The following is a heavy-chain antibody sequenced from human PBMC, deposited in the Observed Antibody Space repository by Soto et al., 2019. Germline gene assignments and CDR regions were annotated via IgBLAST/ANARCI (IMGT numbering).Heavy chain of an antibody. CDR3: VRSYDFWSGYFPSRYHDGLDV. CDR2: IYYSGST. D-gene: IGHD3-3*01. Sequence: SETLSLTCTVSGASINSGDSYWSWIRQPPGKGLEWIGYIYYSGSTYYNPSLKSRVSISVDTSKNHFSLRLSSVTAADTAVFYCVRSYDFWSGYFPSRYHDGLDVWGQGIAVTVSS. J-gene: IGHJ6*02. V-gene: IGHV4-30-4*01. CDR1: GASINSGDSY.